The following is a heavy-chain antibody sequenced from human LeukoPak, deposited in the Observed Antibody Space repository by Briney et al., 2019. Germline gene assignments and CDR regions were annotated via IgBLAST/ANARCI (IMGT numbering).Heavy chain of an antibody. CDR3: ATSDPYGDSLIDS. Sequence: RGSLRLSSAAPGFTFSRHWMGWVRQGQGKGLEWGVNIKEDGSVKQSVDPVKGRFPISRDNAKGSLFLQMTSLRAEDRGVYYCATSDPYGDSLIDSWGQGTLVTVSS. V-gene: IGHV3-7*01. CDR2: IKEDGSVK. D-gene: IGHD4-17*01. J-gene: IGHJ4*02. CDR1: GFTFSRHW.